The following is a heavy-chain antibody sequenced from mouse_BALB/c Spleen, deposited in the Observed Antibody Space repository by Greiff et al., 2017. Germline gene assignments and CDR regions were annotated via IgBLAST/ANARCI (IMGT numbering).Heavy chain of an antibody. CDR1: GYAFSSYW. Sequence: VQLQQSGAELVRPGSSVKISCKASGYAFSSYWMNWVKQRPGQGLEWIGQIYPGDGDTNYNGKFKGKATLTADKSSSTAYMQLSSLTSEDSAVYFCAREGTGWFAYWGQGTLVTVSA. J-gene: IGHJ3*01. CDR2: IYPGDGDT. CDR3: AREGTGWFAY. D-gene: IGHD4-1*01. V-gene: IGHV1-80*01.